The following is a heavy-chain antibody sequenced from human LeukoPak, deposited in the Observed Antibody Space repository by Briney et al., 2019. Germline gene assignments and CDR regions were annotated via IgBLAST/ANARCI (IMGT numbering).Heavy chain of an antibody. J-gene: IGHJ6*02. CDR1: GFTFSSYW. Sequence: GGSLRLSCAASGFTFSSYWMSWVRQAPGKGLEWVANIKQDGSEKYYVDSVKGRFTISRDNSKNTLYLQMSSLRAEDTAVYYCAKDAAANYDSSGYYRPSYYGMDVWGQGTTVTVSS. V-gene: IGHV3-7*01. D-gene: IGHD3-22*01. CDR2: IKQDGSEK. CDR3: AKDAAANYDSSGYYRPSYYGMDV.